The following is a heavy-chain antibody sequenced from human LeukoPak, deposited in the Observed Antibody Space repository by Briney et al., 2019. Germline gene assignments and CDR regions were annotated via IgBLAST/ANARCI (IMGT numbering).Heavy chain of an antibody. CDR1: GFTFSSYA. D-gene: IGHD4-17*01. CDR3: ARGGHGDPTGWFDP. CDR2: ISYDGSNK. J-gene: IGHJ5*02. Sequence: GGSLRLSCATSGFTFSSYAMHWVRQAPGKGLEWVAVISYDGSNKYYADSVKGRFTISRDNSKNTLYLQMNSLRAEDTAVYYCARGGHGDPTGWFDPWGQGTLVTVSS. V-gene: IGHV3-30-3*01.